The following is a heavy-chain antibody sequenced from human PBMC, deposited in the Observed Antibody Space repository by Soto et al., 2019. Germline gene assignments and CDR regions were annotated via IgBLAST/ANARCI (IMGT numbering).Heavy chain of an antibody. CDR2: INHSGST. V-gene: IGHV4-34*01. J-gene: IGHJ5*02. D-gene: IGHD2-2*01. Sequence: XETPSLTCAVYGVSFSGYYWSWIRQPPGKGLEWIGEINHSGSTNYNPSLKSRVTISVDTSKNQFSLKLSSVTAADTAVYYCARGHRGLYQLLTPLSRRYNWFEAWGQGTLVTLSS. CDR3: ARGHRGLYQLLTPLSRRYNWFEA. CDR1: GVSFSGYY.